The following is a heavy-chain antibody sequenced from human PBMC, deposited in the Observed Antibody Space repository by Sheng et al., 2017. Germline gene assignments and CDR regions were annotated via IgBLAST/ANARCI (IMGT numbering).Heavy chain of an antibody. V-gene: IGHV3-74*01. CDR3: ARRAGDSYGDYYMDV. D-gene: IGHD5-18*01. CDR2: VNSDGSTT. Sequence: EVRLVESGGGLVQPGGSLRLSCAASGFTFSTYWMHWVRQVPGKGLVWVSSVNSDGSTTSYAGSVEGRFTISRDNAKNTLNLQMNSLRGEDTAVYYCARRAGDSYGDYYMDVWGQGTTVTVSS. CDR1: GFTFSTYW. J-gene: IGHJ6*03.